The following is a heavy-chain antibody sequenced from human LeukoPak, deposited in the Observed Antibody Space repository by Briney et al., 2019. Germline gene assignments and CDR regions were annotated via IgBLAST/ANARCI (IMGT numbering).Heavy chain of an antibody. CDR3: AREFYSGSGSPWGYYFDS. D-gene: IGHD3-10*01. V-gene: IGHV1-2*02. J-gene: IGHJ4*02. CDR2: INPDTGGA. CDR1: GYTFTGYY. Sequence: PGESLRLSCAASGYTFTGYYMHWVRQAPGQGLEWMGWINPDTGGANYAQKFQGRVTMTRDTSIATAYMELSSLTSDDTAIYYCAREFYSGSGSPWGYYFDSWGQGTLVTVSS.